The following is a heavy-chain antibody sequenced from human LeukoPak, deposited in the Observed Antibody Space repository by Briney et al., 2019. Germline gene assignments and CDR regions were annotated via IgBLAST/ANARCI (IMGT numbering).Heavy chain of an antibody. V-gene: IGHV4-61*02. CDR2: IYTSEST. Sequence: SETLSLTCTVSVGSITSGSYYWSWIRQPAGKGLEWIGRIYTSESTNYNPSFKSRVTISVDTSKNQFSLKLSSVTAADTAVYYCARRITSGTSKWYFDLWGRGTLVTVSS. D-gene: IGHD6-13*01. CDR1: VGSITSGSYY. CDR3: ARRITSGTSKWYFDL. J-gene: IGHJ2*01.